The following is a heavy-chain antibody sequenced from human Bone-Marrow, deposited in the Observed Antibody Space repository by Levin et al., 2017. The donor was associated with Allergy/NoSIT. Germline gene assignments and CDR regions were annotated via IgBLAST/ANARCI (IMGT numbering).Heavy chain of an antibody. CDR2: IGISVGST. Sequence: AGGSLRLSCAASGFIFISYDMSWVRQAPGKGLEWVSNIGISVGSTYYADSVKGRFTISRDNSKKTLYLQMNSLRAGDTAVYYCAKLNRITSTSCYFDYWGQGTLVTVSS. V-gene: IGHV3-23*01. D-gene: IGHD2-2*01. CDR1: GFIFISYD. CDR3: AKLNRITSTSCYFDY. J-gene: IGHJ4*02.